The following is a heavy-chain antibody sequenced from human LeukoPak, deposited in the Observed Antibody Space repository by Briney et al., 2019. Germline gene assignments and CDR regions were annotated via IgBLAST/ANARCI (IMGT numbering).Heavy chain of an antibody. CDR1: GFTFSSYG. V-gene: IGHV3-23*01. J-gene: IGHJ4*02. CDR2: ITGSGSGT. CDR3: TGHHQAYSRTY. D-gene: IGHD6-13*01. Sequence: GGTLRLSCAASGFTFSSYGMSWVRQAPGKGLEWVSGITGSGSGTYYADSVKGQFTISRDNAKNTLYLQMNSLRAEDTAVYYCTGHHQAYSRTYWGQGTLVTVSS.